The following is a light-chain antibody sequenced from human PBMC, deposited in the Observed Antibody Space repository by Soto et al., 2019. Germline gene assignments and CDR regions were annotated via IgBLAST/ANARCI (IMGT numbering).Light chain of an antibody. CDR2: GAS. V-gene: IGKV3-15*01. CDR3: QHYNNWPPWT. J-gene: IGKJ1*01. Sequence: VVMTQSPATLSVSPGERATLSCRASQSVSSKLAWYQQKPGQAPRLLIYGASTRATGIPARFSGSGSGTEFTLTISSLQSEDFAVYYCQHYNNWPPWTFGQGTKVEIK. CDR1: QSVSSK.